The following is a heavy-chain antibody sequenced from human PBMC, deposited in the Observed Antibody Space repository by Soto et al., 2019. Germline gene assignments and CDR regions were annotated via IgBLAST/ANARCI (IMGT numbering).Heavy chain of an antibody. Sequence: EVQLFESGGALVQPGGSLRLSCAASRLTFSNYVVNWVRQAPGKGLEWVSTVGGTGDTYYHDSVKCRFTISRDNSKNMIYLQMSGLRAEDTAVYYCATSGHCNSLKCTSFDMWGQGTMVAVPS. CDR3: ATSGHCNSLKCTSFDM. CDR1: RLTFSNYV. CDR2: VGGTGDT. J-gene: IGHJ3*02. D-gene: IGHD2-2*01. V-gene: IGHV3-23*01.